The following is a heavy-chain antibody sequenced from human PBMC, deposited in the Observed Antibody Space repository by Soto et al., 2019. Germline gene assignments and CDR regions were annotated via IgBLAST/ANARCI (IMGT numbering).Heavy chain of an antibody. V-gene: IGHV3-23*01. Sequence: EVQLLESGGGLVQPGASLRLSCAASGFTFSSYGMTWVRQAPGKGLEWVSFSSATGAGTYYADSVKGRFTISRDNSKNTLYLQMTSLRADDTAVYYCAKDRRAGGNYGFYSDFWGQGALVIVSS. J-gene: IGHJ4*02. CDR3: AKDRRAGGNYGFYSDF. CDR2: SSATGAGT. D-gene: IGHD1-7*01. CDR1: GFTFSSYG.